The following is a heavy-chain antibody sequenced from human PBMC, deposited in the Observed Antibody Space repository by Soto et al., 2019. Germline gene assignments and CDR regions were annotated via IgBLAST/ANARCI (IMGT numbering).Heavy chain of an antibody. D-gene: IGHD3-22*01. CDR3: ARGDSRRYYYYMDV. Sequence: ASVKVSCKASGYTFTSYGGSWVRQAPGQGLEWMGWISAYNGNTNYAQKLQGRVTMTTDTSTSTAYMELRSLRSDDTAVYYCARGDSRRYYYYMDVWGKGTTVTVSS. V-gene: IGHV1-18*01. J-gene: IGHJ6*03. CDR1: GYTFTSYG. CDR2: ISAYNGNT.